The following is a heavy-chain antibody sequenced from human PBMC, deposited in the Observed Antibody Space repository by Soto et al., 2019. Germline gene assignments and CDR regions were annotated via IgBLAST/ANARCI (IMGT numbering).Heavy chain of an antibody. D-gene: IGHD6-19*01. CDR3: AKDNSGRFDY. Sequence: GGSLRLSCAASGFSFSNYGMHWVRQTPGKGLEWVAVISYDGSSKYYADSMKDRFTISRDNSKNTLYLQMNSLRAEDTAMYYCAKDNSGRFDYWGQGTLVIVSS. CDR1: GFSFSNYG. J-gene: IGHJ4*02. CDR2: ISYDGSSK. V-gene: IGHV3-30*18.